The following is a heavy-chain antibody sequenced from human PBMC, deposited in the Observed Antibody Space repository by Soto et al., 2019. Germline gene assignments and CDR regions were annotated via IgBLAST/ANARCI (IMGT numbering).Heavy chain of an antibody. CDR2: IYHSGST. CDR3: ARVYMVRGTIIRYFDY. Sequence: QVQLQESGPGLVKPSGTLSLACAVSGGSVSGSNWWSWVRQPPGKGLEWIGKIYHSGSTNYNPSLKSRVTISVDKSKNQFSLKLSSVTAADTALYYCARVYMVRGTIIRYFDYWGQGTLVTVSS. CDR1: GGSVSGSNW. D-gene: IGHD3-10*01. J-gene: IGHJ4*02. V-gene: IGHV4-4*02.